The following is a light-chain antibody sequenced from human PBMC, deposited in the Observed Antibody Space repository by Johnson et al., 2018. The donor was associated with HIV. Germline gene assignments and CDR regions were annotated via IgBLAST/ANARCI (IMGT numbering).Light chain of an antibody. Sequence: QSVLTQPPSVSAAPGQTVTISCSGSSSNIGSNYVSWYQHLPGTAPKLLIYEDNKRPSGIPDRFSGSKSGTSATLGITGLQTGDEADYYCGTWDSSLSAGGVFGTGTKVTVL. J-gene: IGLJ1*01. CDR1: SSNIGSNY. CDR2: EDN. CDR3: GTWDSSLSAGGV. V-gene: IGLV1-51*02.